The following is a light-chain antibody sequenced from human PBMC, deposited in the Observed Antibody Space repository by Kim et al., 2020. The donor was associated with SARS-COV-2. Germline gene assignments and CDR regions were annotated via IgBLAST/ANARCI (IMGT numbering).Light chain of an antibody. Sequence: IVMTQSPLSLPVTPGQPASISCRSSQSLLYSDGYTYLDWYLQKPGQSPQLLIYLGSNPASGVPDRFSGSGSGTDFTLKISIVAAEDVRVYYCMQVLQVPRTFGQGTKLEF. CDR2: LGS. J-gene: IGKJ2*01. CDR1: QSLLYSDGYTY. V-gene: IGKV2-28*01. CDR3: MQVLQVPRT.